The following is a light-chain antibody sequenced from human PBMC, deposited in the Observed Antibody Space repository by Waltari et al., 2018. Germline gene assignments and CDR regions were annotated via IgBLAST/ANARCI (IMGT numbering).Light chain of an antibody. CDR1: QSVRSN. Sequence: EIVMTQSPATLSVSPGERAPLSCRASQSVRSNLAWYQQKPGQAPRLLIYGASTRATGVPARFSGSGSGTEVTLTISSLQSEDFAVYYCQQYDSWPPGITFGGGTKVEIK. CDR3: QQYDSWPPGIT. CDR2: GAS. J-gene: IGKJ4*01. V-gene: IGKV3-15*01.